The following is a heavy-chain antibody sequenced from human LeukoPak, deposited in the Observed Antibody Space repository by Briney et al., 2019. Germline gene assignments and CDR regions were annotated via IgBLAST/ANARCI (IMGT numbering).Heavy chain of an antibody. J-gene: IGHJ4*02. CDR1: GYTFTGYY. V-gene: IGHV1-2*04. CDR2: INPNSGGA. Sequence: ASVKVSCKASGYTFTGYYMHWVRQAPGQGLEWMGWINPNSGGANYAQKFQGWVTMTRDTSISTAYMELSRLRSDDTAVYYCARSHDYGDPVEYWGQGTLVTVSS. D-gene: IGHD4-17*01. CDR3: ARSHDYGDPVEY.